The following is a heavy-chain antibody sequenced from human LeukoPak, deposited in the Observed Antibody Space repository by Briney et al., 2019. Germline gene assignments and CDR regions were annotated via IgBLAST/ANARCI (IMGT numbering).Heavy chain of an antibody. D-gene: IGHD2-2*03. V-gene: IGHV3-21*01. CDR1: GFTFSSYS. CDR2: ISSSSYI. J-gene: IGHJ4*02. Sequence: GGSLRLSCAASGFTFSSYSMNWVRQAPGKGLEWVSSISSSSYIYYADSVEGRFTISRDNAKNSLYLQMNSLRAEDTAVYYCARTPGYCSSTSCSHLPREFDYWGQGTLVTVSS. CDR3: ARTPGYCSSTSCSHLPREFDY.